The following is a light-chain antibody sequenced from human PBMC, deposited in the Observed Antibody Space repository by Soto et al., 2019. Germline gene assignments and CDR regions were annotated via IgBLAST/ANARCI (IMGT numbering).Light chain of an antibody. CDR2: DVT. V-gene: IGLV2-11*01. J-gene: IGLJ3*02. CDR1: SSNVGGYSY. Sequence: QSALTQPRSVSGSPGQSVTISCTGTSSNVGGYSYVSWYQQHPGIAPQLIIYDVTKRPSGVPDRFSGSKSGNTASLTISGLQAEDEADYYCCSYAGSSSWVFGGGTQLTVL. CDR3: CSYAGSSSWV.